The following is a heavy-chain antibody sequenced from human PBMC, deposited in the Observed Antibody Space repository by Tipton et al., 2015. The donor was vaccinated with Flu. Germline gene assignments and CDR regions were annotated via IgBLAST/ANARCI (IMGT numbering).Heavy chain of an antibody. Sequence: TLSLTCTVSGGSISSYYWSWIRQPPGKGLEWIGYIYYSGSTNYNPSLKSRVTISVDTSKNQFSLKLSSVTAADTAVYYCARASSWYGFLGYWGQGTLVTVSS. CDR1: GGSISSYY. CDR3: ARASSWYGFLGY. CDR2: IYYSGST. J-gene: IGHJ4*02. D-gene: IGHD6-13*01. V-gene: IGHV4-59*08.